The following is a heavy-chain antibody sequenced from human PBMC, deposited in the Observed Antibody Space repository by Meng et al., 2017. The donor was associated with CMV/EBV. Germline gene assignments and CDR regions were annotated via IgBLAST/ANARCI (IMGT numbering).Heavy chain of an antibody. CDR3: ARTSPHGNSDY. D-gene: IGHD5-24*01. CDR2: IYYSESA. V-gene: IGHV4-59*01. Sequence: SETLSLTCAVYGGSFSGYYWSWIRQPPGKGLEWIGHIYYSESAKYNPSLKSRVTISVDTSKNQFSLKLRSVTAAGTAVYYCARTSPHGNSDYWGQGTLVTVSS. J-gene: IGHJ4*02. CDR1: GGSFSGYY.